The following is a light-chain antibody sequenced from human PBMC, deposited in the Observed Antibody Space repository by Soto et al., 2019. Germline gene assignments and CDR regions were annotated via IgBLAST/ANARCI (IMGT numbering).Light chain of an antibody. Sequence: EIVLTQSPGTLSLSPGERATLSCRASQSVSSSYLAWYQQKPGQAPRLLIYGASNRATGIPDRFSGSGSGTYFTLTISRLEPEDFAVYFCQQYNNSPEYTFGQGTKLEIK. CDR1: QSVSSSY. V-gene: IGKV3-20*01. CDR3: QQYNNSPEYT. CDR2: GAS. J-gene: IGKJ2*01.